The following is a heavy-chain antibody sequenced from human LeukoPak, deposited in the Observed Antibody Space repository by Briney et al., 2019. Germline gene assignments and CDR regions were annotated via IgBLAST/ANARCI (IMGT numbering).Heavy chain of an antibody. CDR3: ARDAYVSYYYYGMDV. V-gene: IGHV4-59*01. CDR2: IYYSGST. Sequence: SETLSLTCTVPGGSISSYYWSWIRQPPGKGLEWIGYIYYSGSTNYNPSLKSRVTISVDTSKNQFSLKLTSVTAADAAVYYCARDAYVSYYYYGMDVWGKGTTVTVSS. J-gene: IGHJ6*04. D-gene: IGHD3-16*01. CDR1: GGSISSYY.